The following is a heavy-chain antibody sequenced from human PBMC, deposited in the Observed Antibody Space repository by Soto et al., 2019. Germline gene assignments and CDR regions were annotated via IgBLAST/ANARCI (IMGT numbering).Heavy chain of an antibody. Sequence: GGSLRLSCAASGFTFRSYAMSWVRQAPGKGLEWVSLISASGGSTYYADSVKGRFIISRDNSKNTVYLQMNSLRAEDTAIYYCGKDLDTYGQNWFDSWGQGALVTVSS. CDR1: GFTFRSYA. J-gene: IGHJ5*01. V-gene: IGHV3-23*01. CDR2: ISASGGST. CDR3: GKDLDTYGQNWFDS. D-gene: IGHD3-10*01.